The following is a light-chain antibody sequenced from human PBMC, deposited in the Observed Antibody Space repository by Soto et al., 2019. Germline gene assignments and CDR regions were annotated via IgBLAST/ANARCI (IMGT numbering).Light chain of an antibody. J-gene: IGKJ3*01. V-gene: IGKV1-5*01. CDR1: QSISTW. CDR3: QQYNNYLT. CDR2: GAS. Sequence: DIQMTQSPSTLSASVGDRVTITCRASQSISTWLAWYQQKPGKAPKVLIYGASSLESGVPSRFSGSGSGTEFTLTFSSLQPDDFATYYCQQYNNYLTFGPGTKVDIK.